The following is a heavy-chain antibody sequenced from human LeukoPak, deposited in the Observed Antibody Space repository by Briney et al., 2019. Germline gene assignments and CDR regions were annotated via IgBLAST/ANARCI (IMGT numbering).Heavy chain of an antibody. CDR3: ARIHKRNWNPVGPFQH. Sequence: SETLSLTRTVSGGSISSFYWSWVRQPPGKGLEWVANIFYTGSTNYNPSLKSRVTISLDTSKSQFSLKLTSVTAADTAVYYCARIHKRNWNPVGPFQHWGQGTLVTVSS. CDR2: IFYTGST. D-gene: IGHD1-20*01. CDR1: GGSISSFY. V-gene: IGHV4-59*01. J-gene: IGHJ1*01.